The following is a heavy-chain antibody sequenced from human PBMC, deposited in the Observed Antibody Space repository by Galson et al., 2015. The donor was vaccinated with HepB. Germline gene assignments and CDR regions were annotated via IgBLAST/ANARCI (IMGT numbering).Heavy chain of an antibody. V-gene: IGHV3-73*01. CDR3: ARLGDFSGYSSR. J-gene: IGHJ4*02. Sequence: SLRLSCAASGFTFSGSAFDWVRQASGNGLAWVGRIRSRANNHATSYVPSLGGRFTISRDDSKNLAYLHMRRLKTEDTAVYYCARLGDFSGYSSRWGQGTLVTVSS. D-gene: IGHD5-12*01. CDR2: IRSRANNHAT. CDR1: GFTFSGSA.